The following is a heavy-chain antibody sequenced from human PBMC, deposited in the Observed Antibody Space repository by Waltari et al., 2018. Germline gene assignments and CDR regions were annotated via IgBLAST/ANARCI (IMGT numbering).Heavy chain of an antibody. Sequence: QLQLQESGPGLVKPSETLSLTCTVSGGSISSSSYYWGWIRQPPGKGLEWIGSSYYSGSTYYNPSLKSRVTISVDTSKNQFSLKLSSVTAADTAVYYCATTDYYDSSGYYHWGQGTLVTVSS. D-gene: IGHD3-22*01. V-gene: IGHV4-39*01. J-gene: IGHJ5*02. CDR1: GGSISSSSYY. CDR3: ATTDYYDSSGYYH. CDR2: SYYSGST.